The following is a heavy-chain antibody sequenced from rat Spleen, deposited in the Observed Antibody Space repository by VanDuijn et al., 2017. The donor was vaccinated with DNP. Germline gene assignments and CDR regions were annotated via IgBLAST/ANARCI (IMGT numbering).Heavy chain of an antibody. CDR3: ARWNSGHFDY. D-gene: IGHD4-3*01. V-gene: IGHV5S13*01. J-gene: IGHJ2*01. CDR1: GFTFSNYG. CDR2: ISYDGGST. Sequence: EVQLVESGGGLVQPGRSLKLSCAASGFTFSNYGMAWVRQAPTKGLEWVASISYDGGSTYYGASVKGRFTISRDNAKNSLYLQMDSLRSEDMATYYCARWNSGHFDYWGQGVMVTVSS.